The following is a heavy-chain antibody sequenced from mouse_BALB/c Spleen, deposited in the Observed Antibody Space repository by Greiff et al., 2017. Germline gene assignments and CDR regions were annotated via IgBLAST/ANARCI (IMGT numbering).Heavy chain of an antibody. J-gene: IGHJ3*01. V-gene: IGHV1S22*01. Sequence: LQQPGSELVRPGASVKLSCKASGYTFTSYWMPWVKQRPGQGLEWIGNIYPGSGSTNYDEKFKSKATLTVDTSSSTAYMQLSSLTSEDSAVYYCTRAYYGNYDWFAYWGQGTLVTVSA. CDR2: IYPGSGST. D-gene: IGHD2-10*01. CDR3: TRAYYGNYDWFAY. CDR1: GYTFTSYW.